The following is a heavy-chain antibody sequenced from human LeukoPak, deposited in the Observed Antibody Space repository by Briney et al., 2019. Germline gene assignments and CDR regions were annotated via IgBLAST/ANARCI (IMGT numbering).Heavy chain of an antibody. Sequence: GGSLRLSCAASGFTFSSYSMNWVRQAPGKGLEWISNISSSSKTISYADSVKGRFTISRDNAKNSLYLQMNSQRAEDTAVYFRANSPPRFGSGWYEKFEKVSYYFDYWGQGTLVTVSS. CDR2: ISSSSKTI. CDR1: GFTFSSYS. J-gene: IGHJ4*02. D-gene: IGHD6-19*01. CDR3: ANSPPRFGSGWYEKFEKVSYYFDY. V-gene: IGHV3-48*01.